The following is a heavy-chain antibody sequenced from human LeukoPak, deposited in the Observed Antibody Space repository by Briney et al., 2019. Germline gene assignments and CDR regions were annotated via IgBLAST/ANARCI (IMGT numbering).Heavy chain of an antibody. CDR1: GFTLSSYW. CDR2: IKQDGSEK. V-gene: IGHV3-7*01. D-gene: IGHD1-1*01. Sequence: PRRTLRLSCAASGFTLSSYWMSWGRQAPGEGLGWVANIKQDGSEKYYVDSVKGRFNISRDNAKDSLDLQMNSLRAEDTAVYYCERKGTHRATVDYWGQGTLVTVSS. CDR3: ERKGTHRATVDY. J-gene: IGHJ4*02.